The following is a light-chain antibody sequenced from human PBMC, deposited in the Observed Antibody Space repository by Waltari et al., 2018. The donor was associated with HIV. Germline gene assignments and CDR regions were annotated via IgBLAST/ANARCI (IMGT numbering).Light chain of an antibody. CDR1: VLPKQS. J-gene: IGLJ7*01. Sequence: SYELPQPPSVSVSPGQTARITCSGDVLPKQSAYWYQQKPGQAPVVVIAKDSERPSGIPERFAGSSSGTTVTLTISGVQAEDEADYYCQSADSSGTYAVFGGGTQLTVL. CDR3: QSADSSGTYAV. CDR2: KDS. V-gene: IGLV3-25*03.